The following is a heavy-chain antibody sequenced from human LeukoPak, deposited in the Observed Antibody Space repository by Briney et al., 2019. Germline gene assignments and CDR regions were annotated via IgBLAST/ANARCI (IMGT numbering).Heavy chain of an antibody. J-gene: IGHJ3*02. CDR1: RFTLSDYG. D-gene: IGHD6-6*01. CDR3: ERKQYSTSSSILGAFDI. CDR2: ITYDGKNK. Sequence: GGSLRLSCAASRFTLSDYGIHWVRQAPGKGLEWVAFITYDGKNKYYADSVQGRITISRDTSKNTEYLQMNSLRAEDTSVYYCERKQYSTSSSILGAFDIWGQGTMVTVSS. V-gene: IGHV3-30*02.